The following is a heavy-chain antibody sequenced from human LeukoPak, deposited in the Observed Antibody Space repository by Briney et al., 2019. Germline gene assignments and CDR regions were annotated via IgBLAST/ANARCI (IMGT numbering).Heavy chain of an antibody. V-gene: IGHV3-23*01. CDR3: AKDTAPTTGSFTGVYRSRWFDP. Sequence: GGSLRLSCAASGFSFSSYAMTWVRQAPGKGLEWVSAINGSGGSTYYADSVKGRFTISRDDSKNTLYLQMNSLRAEDTAVYYCAKDTAPTTGSFTGVYRSRWFDPWGQGILVTVSS. D-gene: IGHD3-16*01. J-gene: IGHJ5*02. CDR1: GFSFSSYA. CDR2: INGSGGST.